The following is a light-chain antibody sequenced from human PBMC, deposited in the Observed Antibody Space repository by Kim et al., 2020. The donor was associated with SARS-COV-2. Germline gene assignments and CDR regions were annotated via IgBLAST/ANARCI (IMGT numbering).Light chain of an antibody. V-gene: IGKV1-5*01. CDR2: DAS. CDR1: QSISSW. Sequence: ASVGDRVTITCRASQSISSWLAWYQQQPGTAPKLLIYDASSLQSGVPPRFSGRGSGTEFTLTISSLQPDDFATYYCHQYQSYPYTFGQGTKLEI. CDR3: HQYQSYPYT. J-gene: IGKJ2*01.